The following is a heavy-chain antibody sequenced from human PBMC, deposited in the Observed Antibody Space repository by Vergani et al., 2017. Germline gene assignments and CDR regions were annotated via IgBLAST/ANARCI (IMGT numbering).Heavy chain of an antibody. J-gene: IGHJ6*02. Sequence: QVQLVESGGGVVQPGRSLRLSCAASGFTFSSYGKHWVRQAPGKGLEWVAVIWYDGSNKYYADSVKGRFTISRDNSKNTLYLQMNSLRAEDTAVYYCARDLRDYSNHYYYYYYGMDVWGQGTTVTVSS. D-gene: IGHD4-11*01. V-gene: IGHV3-33*01. CDR1: GFTFSSYG. CDR3: ARDLRDYSNHYYYYYYGMDV. CDR2: IWYDGSNK.